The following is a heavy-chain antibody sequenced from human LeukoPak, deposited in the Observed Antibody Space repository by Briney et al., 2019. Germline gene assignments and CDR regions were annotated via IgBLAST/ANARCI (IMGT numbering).Heavy chain of an antibody. CDR2: INWNGGST. V-gene: IGHV3-20*04. CDR3: GRGYYLDYYYYYTDV. D-gene: IGHD3-22*01. Sequence: PGGSLRLSCAASGFTFDDYGMSWVRQAPGKGLEWVSGINWNGGSTGYVDSVKGRFTISRDNAKNSLYLQMNSLRAEDTALYYCGRGYYLDYYYYYTDVWGKGTTVTVSS. CDR1: GFTFDDYG. J-gene: IGHJ6*03.